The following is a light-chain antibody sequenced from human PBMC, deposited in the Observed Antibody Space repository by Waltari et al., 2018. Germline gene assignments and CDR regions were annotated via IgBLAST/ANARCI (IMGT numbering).Light chain of an antibody. J-gene: IGLJ2*01. Sequence: QSALTHPASVSGSPGQSITISCPCTSSDVGGYNYFSWYQQHPGKAPKLMIYEVSNRPSGVSNRFSGSKSGNTASLTISGLQAEDEADYYCSSYTSSSTRVFGGGTKLTVL. CDR1: SSDVGGYNY. CDR3: SSYTSSSTRV. V-gene: IGLV2-14*01. CDR2: EVS.